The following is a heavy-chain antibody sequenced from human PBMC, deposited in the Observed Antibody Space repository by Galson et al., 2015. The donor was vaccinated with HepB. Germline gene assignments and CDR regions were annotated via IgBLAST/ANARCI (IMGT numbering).Heavy chain of an antibody. J-gene: IGHJ4*02. D-gene: IGHD3-3*01. Sequence: SLRLSCAASGFTFSSYAMSWVRQAPGKGLEWVSAISGSGGSTYYADSVKGRFTISRDNSKNTLYLQMNSLRAEDTAVYYCAKVYRFLEWLGIMGHYFDYWGQGTLVTVSS. CDR2: ISGSGGST. CDR3: AKVYRFLEWLGIMGHYFDY. CDR1: GFTFSSYA. V-gene: IGHV3-23*01.